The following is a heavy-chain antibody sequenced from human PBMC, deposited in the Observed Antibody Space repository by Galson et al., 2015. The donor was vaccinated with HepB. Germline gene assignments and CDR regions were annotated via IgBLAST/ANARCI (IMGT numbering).Heavy chain of an antibody. D-gene: IGHD3-9*01. V-gene: IGHV1-24*01. Sequence: SVKVSCKVSGYTLTELSMHWVRQAPGKGLEWMGGFDPEDGETIYAQKFQGRVTMTEDTSTDTAYMELSSLRSEDTAVYYCATDLGRGYYNGGPYWVYYYGMDVWGQGTTVTVSS. CDR3: ATDLGRGYYNGGPYWVYYYGMDV. CDR1: GYTLTELS. CDR2: FDPEDGET. J-gene: IGHJ6*02.